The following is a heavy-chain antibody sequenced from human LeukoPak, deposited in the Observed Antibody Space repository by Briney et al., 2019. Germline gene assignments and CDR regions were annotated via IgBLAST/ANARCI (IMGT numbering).Heavy chain of an antibody. CDR1: GFTFSDYA. V-gene: IGHV3-21*01. J-gene: IGHJ6*03. Sequence: GGSLRLSCAASGFTFSDYAMSWVRQAPGKGLEWVSSISYSSSYIKYADLVKGRISISRDNAKNSLYLQMNSLRAEDTAVYYCARDGRIAAATSYYYYYYMDVWGKGTTVTVSS. CDR2: ISYSSSYI. CDR3: ARDGRIAAATSYYYYYYMDV. D-gene: IGHD6-13*01.